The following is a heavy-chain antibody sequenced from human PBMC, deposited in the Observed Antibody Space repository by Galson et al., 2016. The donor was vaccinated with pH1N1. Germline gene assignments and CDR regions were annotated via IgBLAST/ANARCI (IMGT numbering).Heavy chain of an antibody. CDR2: IYPRGTT. CDR3: AGSY. V-gene: IGHV3-53*01. J-gene: IGHJ4*02. D-gene: IGHD6-13*01. Sequence: SLRLSCAASEFLVTDRFMSWVRQAPGKRPEWVSTIYPRGTTYYADFAEGRFTISRDTSKNMLFLHMHALRAEDTACIAAAGSYWGQGTLVTASS. CDR1: EFLVTDRF.